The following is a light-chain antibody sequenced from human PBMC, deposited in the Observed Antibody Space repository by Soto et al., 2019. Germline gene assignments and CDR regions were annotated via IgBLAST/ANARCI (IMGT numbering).Light chain of an antibody. V-gene: IGKV3-15*01. CDR1: QSVSSN. CDR3: QQYNNWPPPT. J-gene: IGKJ5*01. CDR2: GAS. Sequence: EIVLTQSPVALSLSPGERATLSCRASQSVSSNLAWYQQKPGQAPRLLIYGASTRATGIPARFSGSGSGTEFTLTISSLQSEDFAVYYCQQYNNWPPPTFGQGTRLEIK.